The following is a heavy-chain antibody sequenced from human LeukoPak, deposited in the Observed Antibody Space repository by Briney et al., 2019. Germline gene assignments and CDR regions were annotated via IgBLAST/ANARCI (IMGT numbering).Heavy chain of an antibody. CDR3: ATKQWLAPPPDS. Sequence: GGSLRLSCAASGFTFSKYWMLWVRQAPGKGLEGVSRINTDGTGTTYADSVKARFTVSRDNADNTMFLQMNSVRDENTAVYYCATKQWLAPPPDSWGQGTPVTVSS. D-gene: IGHD6-19*01. V-gene: IGHV3-74*01. CDR2: INTDGTGT. CDR1: GFTFSKYW. J-gene: IGHJ4*02.